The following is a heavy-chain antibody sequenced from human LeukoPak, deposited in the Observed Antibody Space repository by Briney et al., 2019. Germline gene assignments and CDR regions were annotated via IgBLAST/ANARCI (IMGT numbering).Heavy chain of an antibody. Sequence: VASVKVSCKASGYTFTSYYMHWVRQAPGQGLEWMGIINPSGGSTSYAQKFQGRVTMTRDTSTSTVYMELSSLRSEDTAVYYCARDLSPIRGYSYGYRDWGQGTLVTVSS. CDR2: INPSGGST. CDR3: ARDLSPIRGYSYGYRD. CDR1: GYTFTSYY. V-gene: IGHV1-46*01. J-gene: IGHJ4*02. D-gene: IGHD5-18*01.